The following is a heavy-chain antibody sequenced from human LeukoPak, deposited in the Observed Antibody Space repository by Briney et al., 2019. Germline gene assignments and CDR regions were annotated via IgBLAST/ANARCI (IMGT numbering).Heavy chain of an antibody. Sequence: PSETLSLTCTVSGGSIGNNYWTWIRQPPGKGLEYIGCIYYTGATNYNPSLKSRATISVDTSKSQFSLKLSSVTAADTAVYFCAKYGNSGWVIDNWGQGALVTVSS. CDR3: AKYGNSGWVIDN. CDR1: GGSIGNNY. J-gene: IGHJ4*02. V-gene: IGHV4-59*08. CDR2: IYYTGAT. D-gene: IGHD6-19*01.